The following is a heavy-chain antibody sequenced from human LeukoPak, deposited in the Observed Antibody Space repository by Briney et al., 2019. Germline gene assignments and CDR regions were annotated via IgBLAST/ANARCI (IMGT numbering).Heavy chain of an antibody. D-gene: IGHD1-26*01. CDR3: ARDWEGGAFDI. Sequence: GASVKVSCKASGYTFTGYYMHWVRQAPGQGLEWMGWINPNSGGTNFAQKFQDRVTMTRDTSISTAYMELSRLRSDDTAVYYCARDWEGGAFDIWGQGTMVTVSS. V-gene: IGHV1-2*02. CDR1: GYTFTGYY. CDR2: INPNSGGT. J-gene: IGHJ3*02.